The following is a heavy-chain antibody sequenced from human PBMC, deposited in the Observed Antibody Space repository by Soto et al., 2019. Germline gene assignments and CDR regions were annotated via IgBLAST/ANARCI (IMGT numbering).Heavy chain of an antibody. CDR2: ISGSSTI. CDR3: ARVGLGLFGMDV. CDR1: GFTFSSYS. J-gene: IGHJ6*02. D-gene: IGHD3-16*01. V-gene: IGHV3-48*02. Sequence: EVQLVESGGGLVQPGGSLRVSCAASGFTFSSYSINWVRQAPGKGLERVSYISGSSTIYYADSVKVRFTISRDNAKNALYLQMNSRRDEDTAVYYCARVGLGLFGMDVWGQGTTVTVSS.